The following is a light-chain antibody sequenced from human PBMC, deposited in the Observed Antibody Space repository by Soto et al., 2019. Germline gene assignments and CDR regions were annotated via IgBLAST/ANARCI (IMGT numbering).Light chain of an antibody. CDR3: QQYTGPPTT. CDR1: QTVSSNY. CDR2: GAS. Sequence: EIVLTQSPGTLSLSPGERATLSCRAGQTVSSNYLAWCQQRHGQAPRLLIYGASTRAAGIPDRFSGSGSGTDLTLTITRLEPEDSEVYFCQQYTGPPTTFGQGTRLEIK. J-gene: IGKJ5*01. V-gene: IGKV3-20*01.